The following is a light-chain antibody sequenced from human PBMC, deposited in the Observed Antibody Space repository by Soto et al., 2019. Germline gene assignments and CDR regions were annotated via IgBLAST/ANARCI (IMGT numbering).Light chain of an antibody. V-gene: IGKV3-20*01. Sequence: DIVLTQSPGTLSLSPGERATLSCRASQSVSPSSLAWYQQRPGQSPRLLIYGASSRATGIPDRFSGRGSGTDFTLIISRLEPEDFAVYYCQQFAGSFGGGTKVDIK. J-gene: IGKJ4*02. CDR2: GAS. CDR1: QSVSPSS. CDR3: QQFAGS.